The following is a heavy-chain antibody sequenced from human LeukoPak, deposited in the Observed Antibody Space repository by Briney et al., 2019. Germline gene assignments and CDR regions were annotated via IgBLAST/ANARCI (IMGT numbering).Heavy chain of an antibody. Sequence: SETLSLTCTVSGGSISSYYWNWLRQPPGKGLEWIGYIYTSGNTNYNTSLKRRVTISVDTSKNQCSLKLTSVTAADTAMYYCERREFCTSTSCSYSAFDIWGQGTMVTVSS. CDR1: GGSISSYY. D-gene: IGHD2-2*01. CDR3: ERREFCTSTSCSYSAFDI. CDR2: IYTSGNT. J-gene: IGHJ3*02. V-gene: IGHV4-4*09.